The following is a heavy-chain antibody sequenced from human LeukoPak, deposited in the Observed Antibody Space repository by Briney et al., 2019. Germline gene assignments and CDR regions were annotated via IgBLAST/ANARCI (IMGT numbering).Heavy chain of an antibody. D-gene: IGHD6-19*01. CDR1: GFTVSSNY. CDR3: ARHRYSSSRDNWFDP. V-gene: IGHV3-66*04. J-gene: IGHJ5*02. Sequence: GRSLRLSCAASGFTVSSNYMSWVRQAPGKGLEWVSVIYSGGSTYYADSVKGRFTISRDNSKNTLYLQMNSLRAEDTAVYYCARHRYSSSRDNWFDPWGQGTLVTVSS. CDR2: IYSGGST.